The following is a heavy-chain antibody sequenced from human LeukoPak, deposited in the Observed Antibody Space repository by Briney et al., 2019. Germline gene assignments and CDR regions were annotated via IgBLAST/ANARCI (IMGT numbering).Heavy chain of an antibody. Sequence: GGALRLSCAASGFTVIGNYRSGVRQAPGGGLEWGSVIYSGGTTYYADSVKGRFTISRDNSKNTLYLQMNSLRAEDTAVYYCARHLYGSGTYYTRSFDLWGRGTLVTVSS. CDR2: IYSGGTT. V-gene: IGHV3-53*01. J-gene: IGHJ2*01. CDR3: ARHLYGSGTYYTRSFDL. D-gene: IGHD3-10*01. CDR1: GFTVIGNY.